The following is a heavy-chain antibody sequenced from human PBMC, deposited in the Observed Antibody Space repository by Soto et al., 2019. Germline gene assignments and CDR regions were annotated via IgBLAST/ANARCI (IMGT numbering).Heavy chain of an antibody. D-gene: IGHD2-8*01. Sequence: EVYLAQSGAEVKKPGESLKISCKGSGYNFNRYWIGWVRQMPGKGLEWMGGIYPRDSDTRYSPCLQGQVTISADKSSSAAYLQWSSLQASDTATYYCARSLVNGTYEAFDIWGQGTTVTVSS. CDR3: ARSLVNGTYEAFDI. CDR2: IYPRDSDT. V-gene: IGHV5-51*03. CDR1: GYNFNRYW. J-gene: IGHJ3*02.